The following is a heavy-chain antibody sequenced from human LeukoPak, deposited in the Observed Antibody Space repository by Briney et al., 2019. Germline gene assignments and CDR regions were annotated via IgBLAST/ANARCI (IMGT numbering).Heavy chain of an antibody. CDR1: GGSISSGSYY. CDR3: AREYYYGSGSYFYYYYYYMDV. Sequence: KSSETLSLTCTVSGGSISSGSYYWSWIRQPAGKGLEWIGRIYTSGSTNYNPSLKSRVTISVDTSKNQFSPKLSSVTAADTAVYYCAREYYYGSGSYFYYYYYYMDVWGKGTTVTISS. CDR2: IYTSGST. J-gene: IGHJ6*03. V-gene: IGHV4-61*02. D-gene: IGHD3-10*01.